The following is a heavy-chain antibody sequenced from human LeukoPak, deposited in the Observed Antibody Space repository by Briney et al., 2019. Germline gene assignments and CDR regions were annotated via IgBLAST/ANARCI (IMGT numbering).Heavy chain of an antibody. CDR1: GFTFSSYS. Sequence: GGSLRLSCAASGFTFSSYSMNWVRQAPGKGLEWVSSISSSSYIYYADSVKGRFTISRDNAKNSLYLQMNSLRAEDTAVYYCARDGTYDILTGYSLRRYFDLWGRGTLVTVSS. CDR3: ARDGTYDILTGYSLRRYFDL. CDR2: ISSSSYI. V-gene: IGHV3-21*01. D-gene: IGHD3-9*01. J-gene: IGHJ2*01.